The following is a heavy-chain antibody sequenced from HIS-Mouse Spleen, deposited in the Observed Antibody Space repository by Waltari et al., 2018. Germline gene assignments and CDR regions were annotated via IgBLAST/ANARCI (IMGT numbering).Heavy chain of an antibody. J-gene: IGHJ4*02. CDR3: ARRERYYYGSGSYYNGDY. D-gene: IGHD3-10*01. CDR2: IYYSGST. CDR1: GGSSSSSSYY. Sequence: QLQLQESGPGLVKPSETLSLTCTFSGGSSSSSSYYWGWIRQPPGKGLEWIGSIYYSGSTNYTPSLKSRVTISVDTSKNQFSLKLSSVTAADTAVYYCARRERYYYGSGSYYNGDYWGQGTLVTVSS. V-gene: IGHV4-39*01.